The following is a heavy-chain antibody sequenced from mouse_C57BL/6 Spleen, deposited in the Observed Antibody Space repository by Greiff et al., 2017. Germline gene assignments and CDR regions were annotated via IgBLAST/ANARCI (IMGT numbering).Heavy chain of an antibody. V-gene: IGHV1-15*01. Sequence: VKLQQSGAELVRPGASVTLSCKASGYTFTDYEMHWVKQTPVHGLEWIGAIDPETGGTAYNQKFKGKAILTADKSSSTAYMELRSLTSEDSAVYYCYYYGSSGYYWGQGTTLTVSS. CDR2: IDPETGGT. D-gene: IGHD1-1*01. J-gene: IGHJ2*01. CDR1: GYTFTDYE. CDR3: YYYGSSGYY.